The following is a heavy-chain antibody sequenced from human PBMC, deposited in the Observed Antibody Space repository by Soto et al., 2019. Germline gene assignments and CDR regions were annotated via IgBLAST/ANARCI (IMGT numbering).Heavy chain of an antibody. CDR2: IYYSGST. J-gene: IGHJ6*02. CDR3: ARDADYGGSRGGMDV. V-gene: IGHV4-31*03. Sequence: QVRLEESGPGLVKPSETLSLICSVSGGSVNNANYFWNWIRHHPENGLEWIGYIYYSGSTRYNPSFTPRATLSIATTNDQFSLRLNPVPVADTAVYFCARDADYGGSRGGMDVWGRGTTVTVSS. CDR1: GGSVNNANYF. D-gene: IGHD4-17*01.